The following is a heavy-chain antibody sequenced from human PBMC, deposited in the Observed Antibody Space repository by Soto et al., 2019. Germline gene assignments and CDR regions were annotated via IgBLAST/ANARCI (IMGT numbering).Heavy chain of an antibody. CDR3: AAGIRGSYYDSSD. CDR1: GFTFSSYG. CDR2: ISYDGSNK. J-gene: IGHJ4*02. Sequence: PGGSLRLSCAASGFTFSSYGMHWVRQAPGKGLEWVAVISYDGSNKYYADSVKGRFTISRDNSKNTLYLQMNSLRAEDTAVYYCAAGIRGSYYDSSDWGQGTLVTVSS. V-gene: IGHV3-30*03. D-gene: IGHD3-22*01.